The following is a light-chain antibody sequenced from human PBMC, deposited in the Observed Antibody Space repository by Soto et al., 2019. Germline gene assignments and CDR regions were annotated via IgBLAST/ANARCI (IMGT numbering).Light chain of an antibody. CDR2: DAS. CDR3: QQLSNWPVT. V-gene: IGKV3-11*01. CDR1: QSVSSY. Sequence: EIVLTQSPGTLSLSPGERATLSCRASQSVSSYLAWYQQKPGQAPRLLIYDASTRSTRISARFSGSGSGTDFTLTISSLEPEDFAVYYCQQLSNWPVTFGQGTKVEVK. J-gene: IGKJ1*01.